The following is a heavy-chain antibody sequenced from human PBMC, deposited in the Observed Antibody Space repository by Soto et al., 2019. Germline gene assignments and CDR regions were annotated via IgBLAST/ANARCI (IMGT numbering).Heavy chain of an antibody. Sequence: GGSLRLSCAASGFTFSSFAMSWVRQAPGKGLEWVSGISGSGGSTYYADSVKGRFTISRDNSENTLYLQMNSLRAEDTAVYYCAKDTRQDLGTYYFDYWGQGTLVTVSS. D-gene: IGHD1-26*01. J-gene: IGHJ4*02. CDR2: ISGSGGST. CDR3: AKDTRQDLGTYYFDY. V-gene: IGHV3-23*01. CDR1: GFTFSSFA.